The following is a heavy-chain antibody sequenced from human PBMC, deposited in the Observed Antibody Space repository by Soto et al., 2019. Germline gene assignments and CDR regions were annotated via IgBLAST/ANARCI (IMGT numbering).Heavy chain of an antibody. V-gene: IGHV3-21*01. CDR1: GFSFSSDS. CDR2: TSSSGSFM. D-gene: IGHD1-7*01. J-gene: IGHJ4*02. Sequence: GGSLRLSCAGSGFSFSSDSMGWVRQAPGKGLEWVASTSSSGSFMNYADSVKGRFTISRDNAKNSLYLQMSGLKDEDTAVYYCAGDPPTGTTLDWADSWGQGTLVTVSS. CDR3: AGDPPTGTTLDWADS.